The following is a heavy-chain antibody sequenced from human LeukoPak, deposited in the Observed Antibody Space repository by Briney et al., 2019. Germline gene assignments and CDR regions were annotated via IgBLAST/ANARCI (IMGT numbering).Heavy chain of an antibody. V-gene: IGHV1-2*02. CDR2: IKPNSGGT. CDR3: ARDWEPWDIVVVPAAKEEGGIDY. CDR1: GYTFTDYY. Sequence: ASVKVSCKASGYTFTDYYMHWVRQAPGQGLEWMGWIKPNSGGTNYAQKFQGRVTMTRDTSISTAYMELSRLRSDDTAVYYCARDWEPWDIVVVPAAKEEGGIDYWGQGTLVTVSS. D-gene: IGHD2-2*01. J-gene: IGHJ4*02.